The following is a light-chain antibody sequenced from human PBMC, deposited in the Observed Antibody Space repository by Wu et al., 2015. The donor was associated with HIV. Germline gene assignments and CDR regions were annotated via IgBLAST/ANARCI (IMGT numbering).Light chain of an antibody. CDR2: GAS. CDR1: QSVSSSY. Sequence: EIVLTQSPGTLSLSPGERGTLSCRASQSVSSSYLAWFQQKPGQAPRLLIYGASIRATGVPDRFSGSGSGTDFTLTISRLEPEDFAVYYCQQRSNSPLTFGQGTRLEIK. CDR3: QQRSNSPLT. V-gene: IGKV3D-20*02. J-gene: IGKJ5*01.